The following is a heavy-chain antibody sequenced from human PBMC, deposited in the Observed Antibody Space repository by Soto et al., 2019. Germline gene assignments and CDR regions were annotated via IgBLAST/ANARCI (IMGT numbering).Heavy chain of an antibody. CDR3: ARTLKLYYDFWSGPSGGWFDP. CDR2: IIPIFGTA. V-gene: IGHV1-69*13. J-gene: IGHJ5*02. D-gene: IGHD3-3*01. Sequence: ASVKVSCKASGGTFSSYAISWVRQAPGQGLEWMGGIIPIFGTANYVKKFQGRVTITADESTSTAYMELSSLRSEDTAVYYCARTLKLYYDFWSGPSGGWFDPWGQGTLVTVSS. CDR1: GGTFSSYA.